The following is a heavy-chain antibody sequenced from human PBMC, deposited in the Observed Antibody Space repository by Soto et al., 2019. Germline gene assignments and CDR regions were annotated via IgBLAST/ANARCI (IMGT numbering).Heavy chain of an antibody. CDR3: AKDRENDFWSGYSPPSFDY. CDR1: GFTFSSYA. CDR2: ISGSGGST. D-gene: IGHD3-3*01. Sequence: EVQLLESGGGLVQPGGSLRLSCAASGFTFSSYAMSWVRQAPGQGLEWVSAISGSGGSTYYADSVKGRFTISRDNSKNTLYLQMNSLRAEDTAVYYCAKDRENDFWSGYSPPSFDYWGQGTLVTVSS. J-gene: IGHJ4*02. V-gene: IGHV3-23*01.